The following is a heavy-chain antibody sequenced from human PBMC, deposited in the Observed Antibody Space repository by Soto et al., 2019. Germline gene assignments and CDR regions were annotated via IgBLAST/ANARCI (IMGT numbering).Heavy chain of an antibody. CDR2: ISAYSGST. CDR1: SYTFTTYG. CDR3: ARDDSSGPGRFDP. D-gene: IGHD3-22*01. V-gene: IGHV1-18*01. J-gene: IGHJ5*02. Sequence: QVQLVQSGAEVKKPGASVKVSCKASSYTFTTYGISSVRQAPGQGLEWVGWISAYSGSTNYAQKVQGRVTMTTDTSTSTAYMELRSLRSDDTAVYYCARDDSSGPGRFDPWGQGTLVTVSS.